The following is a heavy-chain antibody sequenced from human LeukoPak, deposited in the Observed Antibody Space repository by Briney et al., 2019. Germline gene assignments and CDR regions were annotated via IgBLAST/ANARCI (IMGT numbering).Heavy chain of an antibody. CDR1: GYTFTSYY. J-gene: IGHJ5*02. CDR2: INPSGGST. D-gene: IGHD6-13*01. Sequence: ASVEVSCKASGYTFTSYYMHWVRRAPGQGLEWMGIINPSGGSTSYAQKFQSRVTMTRDTSTSTVYMELSSLRSEDTAVYYCAIGGGTGYSSSWYWFDPWGQGTLVTVSS. V-gene: IGHV1-46*01. CDR3: AIGGGTGYSSSWYWFDP.